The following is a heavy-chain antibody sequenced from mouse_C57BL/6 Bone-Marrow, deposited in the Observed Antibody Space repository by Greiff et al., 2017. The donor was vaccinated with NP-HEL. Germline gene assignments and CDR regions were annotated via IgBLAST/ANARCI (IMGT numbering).Heavy chain of an antibody. CDR3: ARHYGDY. V-gene: IGHV5-16*01. Sequence: EVKLVESEGGLVQPGSSMKLSCTASGFTFSDYYMAWVRQVPEKGLEWVANINYDGSSTYYLDSLKSRFIISRDNAKNILYLQMSSLKSEDTATYYCARHYGDYWGQGTTLTVSS. CDR2: INYDGSST. J-gene: IGHJ2*01. CDR1: GFTFSDYY.